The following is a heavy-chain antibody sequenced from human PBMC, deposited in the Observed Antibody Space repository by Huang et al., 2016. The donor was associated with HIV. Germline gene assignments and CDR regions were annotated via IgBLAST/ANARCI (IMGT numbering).Heavy chain of an antibody. J-gene: IGHJ4*02. CDR2: VRYDRSKT. CDR1: GFTFSSFG. D-gene: IGHD2-8*02. CDR3: AKDEKQFCTGGSCHSSNIDS. V-gene: IGHV3-30*02. Sequence: QVQLVESGGGAVQPGGSLRLSCAAAGFTFSSFGMHWVRQLPGQGLEWRTLVRYDRSKTTYTDAVKVRCTSSRDNSDNTPLLQMRTLTSDDTALYYCAKDEKQFCTGGSCHSSNIDSWGQRTLVTVSS.